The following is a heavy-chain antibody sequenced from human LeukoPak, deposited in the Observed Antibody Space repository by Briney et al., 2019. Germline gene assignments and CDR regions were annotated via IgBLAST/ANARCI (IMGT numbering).Heavy chain of an antibody. CDR3: AKDQFNTSPGDFYYGMDV. J-gene: IGHJ6*02. CDR2: ITGSGRGT. D-gene: IGHD3-10*01. CDR1: GFTFSDYA. V-gene: IGHV3-23*01. Sequence: GRSLRLSCAASGFTFSDYAMSWVRQAPGMGLEWVSTITGSGRGTYYPDSVRGRFTISRDNSKSTVYLQMNSLRAEDTALYYCAKDQFNTSPGDFYYGMDVWGQGTTVTVSS.